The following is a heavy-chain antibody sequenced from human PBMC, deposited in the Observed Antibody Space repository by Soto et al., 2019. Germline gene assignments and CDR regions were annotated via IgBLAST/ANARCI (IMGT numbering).Heavy chain of an antibody. J-gene: IGHJ6*02. D-gene: IGHD1-26*01. V-gene: IGHV3-30-3*01. CDR2: ISYDGSNK. Sequence: VGSLRLSCAASGFTFSSYAMHWVRQAPGKGLEWVAVISYDGSNKYYADSVKGRFTISRDNSKNTLYLQRNSLRAEDTAVYYCARDGENSGSSNTRHRPYYYYGMDVWGHGTTVTVSS. CDR3: ARDGENSGSSNTRHRPYYYYGMDV. CDR1: GFTFSSYA.